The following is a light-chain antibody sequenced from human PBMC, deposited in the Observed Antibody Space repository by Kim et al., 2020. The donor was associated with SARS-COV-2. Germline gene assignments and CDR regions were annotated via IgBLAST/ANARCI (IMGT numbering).Light chain of an antibody. CDR3: QQYNNWPPYT. CDR1: QGVCSN. J-gene: IGKJ2*01. Sequence: VSPGERATLSCRARQGVCSNLGWYQQKPGQAPRPLIYCSYTRATGIPGRFSGSGAGTEFNPTISSLQSEDFAVYYCQQYNNWPPYTWGQGTKLE. CDR2: CSY. V-gene: IGKV3-15*01.